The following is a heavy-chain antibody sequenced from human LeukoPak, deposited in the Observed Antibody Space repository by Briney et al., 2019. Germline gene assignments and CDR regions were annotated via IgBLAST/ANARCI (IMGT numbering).Heavy chain of an antibody. J-gene: IGHJ4*02. V-gene: IGHV3-66*04. CDR2: IYSGGST. Sequence: GGSLGLSCAASGFTVSSNYMSWVRQAPGKGLEWVSVIYSGGSTYYADSVKGRFTISRDNSKNTLYLQMNSLRAEDTAVYYCARRVRIYDILTGYFADWGQGTLVTVSS. D-gene: IGHD3-9*01. CDR3: ARRVRIYDILTGYFAD. CDR1: GFTVSSNY.